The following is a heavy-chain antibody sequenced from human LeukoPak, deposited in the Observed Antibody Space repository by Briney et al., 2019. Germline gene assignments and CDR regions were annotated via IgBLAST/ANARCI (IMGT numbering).Heavy chain of an antibody. J-gene: IGHJ4*02. V-gene: IGHV4-39*07. CDR3: ARVGSGYSYGPFDY. CDR1: GGSLNSSSYF. CDR2: IYYSGST. Sequence: SETLSLTCTVSGGSLNSSSYFWVWIRQPPGKGLEWIGSIYYSGSTYYNPSLKSRVTISVDTSKNQFSLKLSSVTAADTAVYYCARVGSGYSYGPFDYWGQGTLVTVSS. D-gene: IGHD5-18*01.